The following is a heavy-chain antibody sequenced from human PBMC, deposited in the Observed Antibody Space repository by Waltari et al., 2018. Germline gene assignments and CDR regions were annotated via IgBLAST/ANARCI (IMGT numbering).Heavy chain of an antibody. CDR3: AKADFGDPFWYFDL. CDR2: MTADGRSR. Sequence: EVQLLESGGDLVQPGGSLRLSWAASGVSFSHYHRAWVRQAPGKGLEWVSTMTADGRSRNYADSVKGRFTISRDNSQNTLDLQMNTLRAEDTAVYFCAKADFGDPFWYFDLWGRGTLVTV. D-gene: IGHD4-17*01. V-gene: IGHV3-23*01. J-gene: IGHJ2*01. CDR1: GVSFSHYH.